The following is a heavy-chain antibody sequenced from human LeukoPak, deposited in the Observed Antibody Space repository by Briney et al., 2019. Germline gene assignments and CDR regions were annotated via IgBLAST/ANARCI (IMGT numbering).Heavy chain of an antibody. CDR1: GGSISSNNYY. CDR3: ARGPTIFGVVILGGIYYFDY. V-gene: IGHV4-39*07. D-gene: IGHD3-3*01. J-gene: IGHJ4*02. CDR2: LYYSGST. Sequence: SETLSLTCTVSGGSISSNNYYWGWIRQPPGKGLEWIGSLYYSGSTYYNPSLKSRVTISVDTSKNQFSLKLSSVTAADTAVYYCARGPTIFGVVILGGIYYFDYWGQGTLVTVSS.